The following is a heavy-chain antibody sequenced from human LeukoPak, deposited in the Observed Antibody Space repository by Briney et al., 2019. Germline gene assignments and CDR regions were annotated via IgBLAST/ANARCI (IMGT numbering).Heavy chain of an antibody. Sequence: SQTLSLTCTVSGGSISSGSYYWSWIRQPAGKGLEWIGRIYTSRSTNYNPSLKRRATISVDTSKNQFSLKQTSVPAADTAVYFCASGHYYDSRGYYGLGYWGQGTLVTVSS. J-gene: IGHJ4*02. V-gene: IGHV4-61*02. CDR3: ASGHYYDSRGYYGLGY. CDR2: IYTSRST. CDR1: GGSISSGSYY. D-gene: IGHD3-22*01.